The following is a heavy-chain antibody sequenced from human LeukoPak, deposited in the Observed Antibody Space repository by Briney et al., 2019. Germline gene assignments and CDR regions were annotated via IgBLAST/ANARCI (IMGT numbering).Heavy chain of an antibody. D-gene: IGHD2-2*01. Sequence: GASVKVSCKASGYTFTSYGISWVRQAPGQGLEWMGWISAYNGNTNYAQKLQGRVTMTTDTSTSTAYMELRSLRSDDTAVYYCARGFMVVPAAMVAGGPYYYYGMDVWGQGTTVTVSS. V-gene: IGHV1-18*01. CDR2: ISAYNGNT. J-gene: IGHJ6*02. CDR3: ARGFMVVPAAMVAGGPYYYYGMDV. CDR1: GYTFTSYG.